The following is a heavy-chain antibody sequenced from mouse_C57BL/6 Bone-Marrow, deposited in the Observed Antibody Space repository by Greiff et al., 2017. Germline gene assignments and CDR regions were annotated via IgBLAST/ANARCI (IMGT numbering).Heavy chain of an antibody. CDR2: INPSTGGT. CDR1: GYSFTGYY. D-gene: IGHD2-4*01. J-gene: IGHJ2*01. Sequence: VQLKQSGPELVKPAASVKISCKASGYSFTGYYMNWVKQSPEKSLEWIGEINPSTGGTTYNQKFKAKATLTVDKSSSTAYMQLKSLTSEDSAVYYCARDYDYDGGYWGQGTTLTVSS. CDR3: ARDYDYDGGY. V-gene: IGHV1-42*01.